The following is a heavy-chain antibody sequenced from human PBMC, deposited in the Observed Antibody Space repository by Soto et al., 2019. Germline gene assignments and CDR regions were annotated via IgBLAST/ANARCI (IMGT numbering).Heavy chain of an antibody. V-gene: IGHV5-10-1*01. CDR3: ARLMIDGMDV. CDR1: GCSCVSHC. Sequence: GQSLKISWKGSGCSCVSHCISWVRQMPGKGLEWMGRIDPSDSYTNYSPSFQGHVTISADKSISTAYPQWSSLKASDTAMYYCARLMIDGMDVWGQGTTVTVSS. CDR2: IDPSDSYT. D-gene: IGHD3-22*01. J-gene: IGHJ6*02.